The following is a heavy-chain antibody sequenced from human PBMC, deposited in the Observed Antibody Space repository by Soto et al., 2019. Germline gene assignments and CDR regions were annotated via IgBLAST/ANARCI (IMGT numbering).Heavy chain of an antibody. V-gene: IGHV4-59*01. CDR2: IYYSGST. D-gene: IGHD2-21*02. CDR1: GGSISSYY. Sequence: SETLSLTCTVSGGSISSYYWSWLRQPPGKGLEWIGYIYYSGSTNYNPSLKSRVTISVDTSKNQFSLKLSSVTAADTAVYYCARDSIVVVTAILDYWGQGTLVTVSS. J-gene: IGHJ4*02. CDR3: ARDSIVVVTAILDY.